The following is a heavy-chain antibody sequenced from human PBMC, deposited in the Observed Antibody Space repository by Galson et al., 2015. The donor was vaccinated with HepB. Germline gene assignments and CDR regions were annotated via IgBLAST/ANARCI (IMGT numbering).Heavy chain of an antibody. J-gene: IGHJ5*02. V-gene: IGHV3-30*18. Sequence: SLRLSCAASGFSFSSYSMNWVRQAPGKGLEWVAVISYDGSNQYYADFVKGRFTIARDNSKNTLSLQMNSLRAEDTAVYYCAKDYISGSYYPAWFDPWGQGPRSPSPQ. D-gene: IGHD1-26*01. CDR2: ISYDGSNQ. CDR3: AKDYISGSYYPAWFDP. CDR1: GFSFSSYS.